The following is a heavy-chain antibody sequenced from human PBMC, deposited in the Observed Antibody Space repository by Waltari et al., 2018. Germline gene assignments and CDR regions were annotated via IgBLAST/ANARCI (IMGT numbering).Heavy chain of an antibody. CDR2: ISPTSRHT. CDR1: GFIFSASY. V-gene: IGHV3-11*06. J-gene: IGHJ5*02. Sequence: QVQLVESGGDLVKPGDSLRLSCGASGFIFSASYVSGMRQAPGKGLEWVSSISPTSRHTNYADSVRGRFTISRDNPKNSLFLEMNSLSADDTAIYYCARQGFRDFRTWCQGTLVTVSS. D-gene: IGHD3-3*01. CDR3: ARQGFRDFRT.